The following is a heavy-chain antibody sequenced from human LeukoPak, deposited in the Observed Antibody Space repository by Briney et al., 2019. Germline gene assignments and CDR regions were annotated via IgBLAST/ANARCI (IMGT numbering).Heavy chain of an antibody. D-gene: IGHD3-10*01. CDR3: ARERRGYFDY. CDR1: GFIFSSYG. J-gene: IGHJ4*02. CDR2: ISSSGSTI. V-gene: IGHV3-48*04. Sequence: GGSLRLSCAASGFIFSSYGMHWVRQAPGKGLEWVSYISSSGSTIYYADSVKGRFTISRDNAKNSLYLQMNSLRAEDTAVYYCARERRGYFDYWGQGTLVTVSS.